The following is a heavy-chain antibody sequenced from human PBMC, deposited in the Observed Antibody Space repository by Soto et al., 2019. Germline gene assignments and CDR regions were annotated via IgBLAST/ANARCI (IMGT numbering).Heavy chain of an antibody. CDR1: GFTFSSYD. D-gene: IGHD4-17*01. CDR2: IGTAGDT. Sequence: GGSLRLSCAASGFTFSSYDMHWVRQATGKDLEWVSAIGTAGDTYYPGSVKGRFTISRENAKNSLYLQMNSLRAGDTAVYYCARANGGLYYFDYWGQGTLVTVSS. CDR3: ARANGGLYYFDY. J-gene: IGHJ4*02. V-gene: IGHV3-13*01.